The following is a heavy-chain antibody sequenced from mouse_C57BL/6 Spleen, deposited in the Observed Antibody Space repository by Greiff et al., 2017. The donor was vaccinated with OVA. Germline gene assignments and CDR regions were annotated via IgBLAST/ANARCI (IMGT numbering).Heavy chain of an antibody. CDR2: IWSGGSP. V-gene: IGHV2-2*01. CDR1: GFSLTSYG. Sequence: QVQLQQSGPGLVQPSQSLSITCTVSGFSLTSYGVHWVRQSPGKGLEWLGVIWSGGSPDYNAAFISRLSISKDNSKSQVFFKMNSLQADDTAIYYCANMVTTEAWFAYWGQGTLVTVSA. D-gene: IGHD2-2*01. J-gene: IGHJ3*01. CDR3: ANMVTTEAWFAY.